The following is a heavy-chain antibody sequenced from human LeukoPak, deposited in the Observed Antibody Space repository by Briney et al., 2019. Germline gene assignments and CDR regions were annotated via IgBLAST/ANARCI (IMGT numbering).Heavy chain of an antibody. D-gene: IGHD1-26*01. CDR1: GGSISSGGYY. CDR3: ARYSGNYLFDY. CDR2: IYYSGST. V-gene: IGHV4-31*03. Sequence: SEALSLTCTVSGGSISSGGYYWSWIRQHPGKGLEWIGYIYYSGSTYYNPSLKSRVTISVDTSKNQFSLKLSSVTAADTAVYYCARYSGNYLFDYWGQGTLVTVSS. J-gene: IGHJ4*02.